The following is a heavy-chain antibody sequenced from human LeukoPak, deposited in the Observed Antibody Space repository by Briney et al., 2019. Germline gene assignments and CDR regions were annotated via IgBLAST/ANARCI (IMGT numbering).Heavy chain of an antibody. CDR2: ISPYNGNT. V-gene: IGHV1-18*01. CDR1: GYTFTNYG. D-gene: IGHD4-17*01. Sequence: ASVKVSCKASGYTFTNYGITWVRQAPGQGLECMGWISPYNGNTNYAQKFQGRVTMTTDTSTRTAYMELRNLRSDDTALYYCATEGGWQPTDYGDHVYWGQGTLVTVSS. J-gene: IGHJ4*02. CDR3: ATEGGWQPTDYGDHVY.